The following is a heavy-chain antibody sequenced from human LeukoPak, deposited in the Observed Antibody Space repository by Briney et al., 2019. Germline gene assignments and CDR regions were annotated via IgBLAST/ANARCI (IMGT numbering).Heavy chain of an antibody. V-gene: IGHV4-39*07. CDR2: SYYSGST. Sequence: PSETLSLTCTVSGGPISRSSYFWRWIRQPPGKGLEWIVCSYYSGSTYYNPALKSRLTISVDTPNNQFSLKLSPFTPADMVLCSCARAPADILTGYYVGQYCQHWGQGNLIAVSS. CDR1: GGPISRSSYF. D-gene: IGHD3-9*01. J-gene: IGHJ1*01. CDR3: ARAPADILTGYYVGQYCQH.